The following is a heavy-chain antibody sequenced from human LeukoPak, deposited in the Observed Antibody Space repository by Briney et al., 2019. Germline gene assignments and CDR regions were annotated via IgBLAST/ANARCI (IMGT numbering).Heavy chain of an antibody. Sequence: GGSLRLSCAASGFTFRNFWMNWARQAPGKGLEWVASIKHDGSEKYYVDSVRGRFTISRDNTKNLLYLQMSSLRAEDTAVYYCATDRGWRTSGYYLYYFEYWGQGTLVTFSS. V-gene: IGHV3-7*01. CDR3: ATDRGWRTSGYYLYYFEY. CDR1: GFTFRNFW. D-gene: IGHD3-3*01. CDR2: IKHDGSEK. J-gene: IGHJ4*02.